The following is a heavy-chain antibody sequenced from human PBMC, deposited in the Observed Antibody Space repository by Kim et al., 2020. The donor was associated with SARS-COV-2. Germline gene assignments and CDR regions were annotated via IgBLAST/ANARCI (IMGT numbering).Heavy chain of an antibody. Sequence: SETLSLTCTVSGDYISGYYWSWIRPPPGSGLEWIGFIYYSGNTNYNTSLKSRVTISVDTPKNQLSLRLRSVTAANTAVYTCARHRNVWANKGTFDSWGQG. J-gene: IGHJ4*02. D-gene: IGHD3-10*01. V-gene: IGHV4-59*01. CDR3: ARHRNVWANKGTFDS. CDR1: GDYISGYY. CDR2: IYYSGNT.